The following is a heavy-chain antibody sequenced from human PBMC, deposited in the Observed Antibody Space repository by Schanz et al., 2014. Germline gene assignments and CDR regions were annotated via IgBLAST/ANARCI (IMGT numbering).Heavy chain of an antibody. D-gene: IGHD2-2*01. Sequence: QLQMQESGPGLVKPSETLSLTCSVSGDSISSTSYYWGWIRQPPGKGLEWIGRFYSSGSTNYNPSLKSGVTMSIDTSKNQFSLKLISVTAADTAVYYCAREKVDIVVIPGARRNYYYSGMDVWGQGTTVTVSS. CDR3: AREKVDIVVIPGARRNYYYSGMDV. J-gene: IGHJ6*02. V-gene: IGHV4-39*07. CDR1: GDSISSTSYY. CDR2: FYSSGST.